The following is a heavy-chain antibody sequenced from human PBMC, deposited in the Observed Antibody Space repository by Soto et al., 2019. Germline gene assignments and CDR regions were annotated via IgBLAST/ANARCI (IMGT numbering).Heavy chain of an antibody. V-gene: IGHV3-30-3*01. CDR2: ISYDGSNK. CDR3: ARPRQLELLNAFDI. Sequence: GGSLRLSCAASGFTFSSYAMHWVRQAPGKGLEWVAVISYDGSNKYYADSVKGRFTISRDNSKNTLYLQMNSLRAEDTAVYYCARPRQLELLNAFDIWGQGTMVTVSS. CDR1: GFTFSSYA. J-gene: IGHJ3*02. D-gene: IGHD1-7*01.